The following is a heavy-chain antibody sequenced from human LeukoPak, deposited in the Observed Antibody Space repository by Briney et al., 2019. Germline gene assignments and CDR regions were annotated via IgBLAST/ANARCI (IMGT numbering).Heavy chain of an antibody. Sequence: ASVKVSCKASGYTFTSYDINWVRQATGHGLEWMGWMNPNNGNTGYAQKFQGRVTMTRNTSIGTAYMDLSGLTSDDTAVYYCARGYSYGRIDYWGQGTLVTVSS. CDR3: ARGYSYGRIDY. V-gene: IGHV1-8*01. J-gene: IGHJ4*02. CDR1: GYTFTSYD. D-gene: IGHD5-18*01. CDR2: MNPNNGNT.